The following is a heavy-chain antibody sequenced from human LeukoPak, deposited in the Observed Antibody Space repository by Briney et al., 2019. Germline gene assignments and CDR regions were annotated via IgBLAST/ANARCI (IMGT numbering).Heavy chain of an antibody. Sequence: ASVKVSCKASGGTFSSYAISWVRQAPGQGLEWMGGIIPIFGTANYAQKFQGRVTITADESTSTAYMELSSLRSEDTAVYYCARDLTATGTTYYYYGMDVWGQGTTVTVSS. CDR3: ARDLTATGTTYYYYGMDV. CDR1: GGTFSSYA. V-gene: IGHV1-69*13. J-gene: IGHJ6*02. CDR2: IIPIFGTA. D-gene: IGHD1-14*01.